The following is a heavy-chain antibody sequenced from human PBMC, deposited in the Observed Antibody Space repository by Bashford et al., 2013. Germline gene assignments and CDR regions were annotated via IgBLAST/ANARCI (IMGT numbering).Heavy chain of an antibody. CDR1: GGSISSGDYY. CDR2: INHSGST. D-gene: IGHD4-17*01. J-gene: IGHJ6*02. Sequence: SETLSLTCTVSGGSISSGDYYWSWIRQPPGKGLEWIGEINHSGSTNYNPSLKSRVTISVDTSKNQFSLKLSSVTAADTAVYYCARDHNTVTFYYYYYGMDVWGQGTTVTVSS. CDR3: ARDHNTVTFYYYYYGMDV. V-gene: IGHV4-39*07.